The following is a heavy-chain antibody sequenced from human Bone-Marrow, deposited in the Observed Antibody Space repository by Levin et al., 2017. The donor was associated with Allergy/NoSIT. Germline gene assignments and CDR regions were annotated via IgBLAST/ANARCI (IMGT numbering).Heavy chain of an antibody. J-gene: IGHJ4*02. CDR2: IWSDGNQK. Sequence: GESLKISCTTSGFTFRTSGMHWVRQAPGKGLEWVAVIWSDGNQKYYADSVKGRFTISRDNSESTLFLQMNSLSAEDTAVYYCARERDIHFDSWGQGTLVTVSS. CDR3: ARERDIHFDS. V-gene: IGHV3-33*01. CDR1: GFTFRTSG.